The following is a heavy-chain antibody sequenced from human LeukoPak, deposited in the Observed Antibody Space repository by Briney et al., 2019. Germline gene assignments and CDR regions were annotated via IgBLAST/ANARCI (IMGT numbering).Heavy chain of an antibody. CDR2: IYPGDSDT. Sequence: GESLKISCKGSGYSFTFYWIGWVRQMPGKGLEWMGIIYPGDSDTRYSPSFQGQVTISADKSISTAYLQWSSLKASDTAMYYCARRRLGYCSGGSCYATYNWFDPWGQGTLVTASS. D-gene: IGHD2-15*01. CDR3: ARRRLGYCSGGSCYATYNWFDP. J-gene: IGHJ5*02. CDR1: GYSFTFYW. V-gene: IGHV5-51*01.